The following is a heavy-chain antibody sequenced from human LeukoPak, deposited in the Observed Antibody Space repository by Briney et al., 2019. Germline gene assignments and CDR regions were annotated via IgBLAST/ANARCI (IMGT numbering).Heavy chain of an antibody. Sequence: SETLSLTCTVSGGSISSYYWSWIRQPPGKGLGWIGYIYYSGSTNYNPSLKSRVTISVDTSKNQFSLKLSSVTAADTAVYYCARLGSSGWYEDYWGQGTLVTVSS. J-gene: IGHJ4*02. CDR2: IYYSGST. D-gene: IGHD6-19*01. CDR1: GGSISSYY. V-gene: IGHV4-59*01. CDR3: ARLGSSGWYEDY.